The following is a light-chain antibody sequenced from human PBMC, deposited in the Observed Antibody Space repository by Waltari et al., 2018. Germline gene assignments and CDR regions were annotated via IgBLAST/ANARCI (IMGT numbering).Light chain of an antibody. CDR2: EVS. J-gene: IGLJ2*01. Sequence: QSALTQPASVSGSPGQSITISCTGTSSDGGGYDPVSWYQQHPGKAPKLMIYEVSNRPSGVSSRFSGSKSGNTASLTISGLQAEDEADYYCSSYTSSSSLFGGGTKLTVL. CDR1: SSDGGGYDP. V-gene: IGLV2-14*01. CDR3: SSYTSSSSL.